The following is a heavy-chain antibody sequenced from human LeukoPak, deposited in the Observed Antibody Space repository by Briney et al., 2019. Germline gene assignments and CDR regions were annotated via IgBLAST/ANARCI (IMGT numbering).Heavy chain of an antibody. CDR2: IWYDGSNT. CDR3: AKVGDFWSGSSPLAD. V-gene: IGHV3-33*06. CDR1: GFTFSSYG. J-gene: IGHJ4*02. D-gene: IGHD3-3*01. Sequence: AGSLRLSCAASGFTFSSYGMQWVRPAPGKGREWVAAIWYDGSNTYYADSVEGRFTISRDNSKSTRYLQMNSLRAEDTAVYYCAKVGDFWSGSSPLADWGQGTLVTVSS.